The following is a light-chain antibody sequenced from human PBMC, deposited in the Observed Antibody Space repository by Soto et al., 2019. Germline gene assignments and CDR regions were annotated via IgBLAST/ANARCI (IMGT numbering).Light chain of an antibody. J-gene: IGKJ1*01. CDR2: GAS. Sequence: EIVLTQSPGTLSLSPGERATLSCTASQSVSSGYLTWYQQKPGQAPRRLIFGASRRATGIPDRFSGSGSGTDFTLTISRLEPEDFAVYYCQQYGSSPTTFGQGTKLAIK. CDR1: QSVSSGY. CDR3: QQYGSSPTT. V-gene: IGKV3-20*01.